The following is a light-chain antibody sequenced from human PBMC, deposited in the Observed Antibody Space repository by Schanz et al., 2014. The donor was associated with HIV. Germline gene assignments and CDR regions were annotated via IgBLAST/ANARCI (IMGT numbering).Light chain of an antibody. CDR3: QQRTNWPPWT. Sequence: EIVMTQSPATLSVSPGERATLSCRARQSVSSFLAWYQQKPGQAPRLLIYDADRRATGIPARFSGSGSGTDFTLTISSLEPEDFAVYYCQQRTNWPPWTFGQGTKVEFK. V-gene: IGKV3-11*01. CDR1: QSVSSF. CDR2: DAD. J-gene: IGKJ1*01.